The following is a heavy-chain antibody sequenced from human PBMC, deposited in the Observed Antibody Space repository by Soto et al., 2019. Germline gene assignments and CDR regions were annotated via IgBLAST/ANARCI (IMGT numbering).Heavy chain of an antibody. CDR2: ISHDGSNK. J-gene: IGHJ4*02. CDR3: VAGQYFFDY. V-gene: IGHV3-30*03. D-gene: IGHD6-19*01. Sequence: QVQLVESGGGVVQPGRSLRLSCAASGFSFSSYGMQWVRQAPGKGLEWVAVISHDGSNKYYADSVKDRFTISRDNSKKTLYLQMNSLRADDTAVYYCVAGQYFFDYCGQGTLVTVSS. CDR1: GFSFSSYG.